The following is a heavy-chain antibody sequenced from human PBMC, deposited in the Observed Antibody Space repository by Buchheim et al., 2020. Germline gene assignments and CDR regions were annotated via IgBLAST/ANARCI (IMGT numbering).Heavy chain of an antibody. Sequence: EVQLLESGGGLVQPGGSLRLSCAASGFTFTSYGMSWVRQAPGKGLEWVSVISGRGDSTYYADSVRGRFTISRDNSKNTLDLQMNSLRAEDAAVYYCATRGRYYSLDYWGQGTL. D-gene: IGHD1-26*01. CDR2: ISGRGDST. V-gene: IGHV3-23*01. CDR3: ATRGRYYSLDY. CDR1: GFTFTSYG. J-gene: IGHJ4*02.